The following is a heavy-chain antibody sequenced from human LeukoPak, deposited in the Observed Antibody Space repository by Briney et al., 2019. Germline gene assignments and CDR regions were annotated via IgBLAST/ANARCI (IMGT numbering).Heavy chain of an antibody. CDR2: SYSSGSI. Sequence: GGSLRLSCAVSGLTVCNNYMSWVRQAPGQELERVSVSYSSGSIFSADSVKGRFTSSRDSSKTTLYLQMNSLRVEDTAVYYCAAGTTVTTAFDYWGQGILVTVSS. J-gene: IGHJ4*02. D-gene: IGHD4-11*01. CDR3: AAGTTVTTAFDY. CDR1: GLTVCNNY. V-gene: IGHV3-53*01.